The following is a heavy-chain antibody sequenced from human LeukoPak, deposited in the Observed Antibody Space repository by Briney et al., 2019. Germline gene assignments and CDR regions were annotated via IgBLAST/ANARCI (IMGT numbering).Heavy chain of an antibody. V-gene: IGHV3-23*01. D-gene: IGHD3-22*01. CDR3: AKVRGYYDSSGYLDS. CDR2: ISGSGGST. Sequence: GGSLRLSCAASGFTFTSYVMSWVRQAPGKGLEWVSTISGSGGSTFYADSVEGRFTISRDNSKNTLYLQMNSLRAEDTAVYYCAKVRGYYDSSGYLDSWGQGTLVTVSS. CDR1: GFTFTSYV. J-gene: IGHJ4*02.